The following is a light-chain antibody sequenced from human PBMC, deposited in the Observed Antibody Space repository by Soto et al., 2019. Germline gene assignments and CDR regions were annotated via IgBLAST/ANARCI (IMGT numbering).Light chain of an antibody. CDR3: QQRSNWPT. J-gene: IGKJ4*01. CDR2: HAS. CDR1: QSVSSY. Sequence: EIVLTQSPATLSLSPGERATLSCRASQSVSSYLAWYQQKPGQAPRLLIYHASNRATGIPARFSGSVSGTDFTLTISSLEPEDFAVYYCQQRSNWPTFGGGTKVEIK. V-gene: IGKV3-11*01.